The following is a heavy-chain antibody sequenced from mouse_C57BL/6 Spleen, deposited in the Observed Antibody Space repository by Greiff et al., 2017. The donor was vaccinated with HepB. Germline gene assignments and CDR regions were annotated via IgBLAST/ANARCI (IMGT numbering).Heavy chain of an antibody. CDR1: GYSITSGYD. D-gene: IGHD2-2*01. CDR3: AREGLRREGFDY. J-gene: IGHJ2*01. V-gene: IGHV3-1*01. Sequence: EVQLQQSGPGMVKPSQSLSLTCTVTGYSITSGYDWHWIRHFPGNKLEWMGYISYSGSTNYNPSLKSRISITHDTSKNHFFLKLNSVTTEDTATYYCAREGLRREGFDYWGQGTTLTVSS. CDR2: ISYSGST.